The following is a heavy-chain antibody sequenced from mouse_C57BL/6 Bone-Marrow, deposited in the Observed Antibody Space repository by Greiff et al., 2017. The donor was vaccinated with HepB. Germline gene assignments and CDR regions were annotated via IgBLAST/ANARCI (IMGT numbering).Heavy chain of an antibody. D-gene: IGHD1-1*01. Sequence: EVQLQHSGPELVKPGDSVKISCKASGYSFTGYFMNWVMQSHGKSLEWIGRINPYNGDTFYNQKFKGKATLTVDKSSSTAHMELRSLTSEDSAVYYCARRGDYGSSYWYFDVWGTGTTVTVSS. J-gene: IGHJ1*03. V-gene: IGHV1-20*01. CDR3: ARRGDYGSSYWYFDV. CDR2: INPYNGDT. CDR1: GYSFTGYF.